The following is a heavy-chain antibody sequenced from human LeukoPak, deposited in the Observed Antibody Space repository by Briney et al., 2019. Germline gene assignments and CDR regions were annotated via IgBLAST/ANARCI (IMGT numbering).Heavy chain of an antibody. CDR3: ARDGSSGWYRLGGAFDI. Sequence: SETLSLTCTVSGGSISSSSYYWGWIRQPPGKGLEWIGSIYYSGSTYYNPSLKSRVTISVDTSKNQFSLKLSSVTAADTAVYYCARDGSSGWYRLGGAFDIWGQGTMVTVSS. CDR1: GGSISSSSYY. V-gene: IGHV4-39*07. D-gene: IGHD6-19*01. J-gene: IGHJ3*02. CDR2: IYYSGST.